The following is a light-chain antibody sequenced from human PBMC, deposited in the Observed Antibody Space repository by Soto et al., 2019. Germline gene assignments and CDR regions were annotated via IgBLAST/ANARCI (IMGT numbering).Light chain of an antibody. CDR1: QRVLYSSNNKNY. V-gene: IGKV4-1*01. CDR2: WAS. Sequence: IVLPPSPDSLAVSLGQRATINCKSSQRVLYSSNNKNYLAWYQQKPGQPPKALIYWASTRESGVPDRFSGSGSGTDFTLTISSLQAEDVAVYYCQQYYTTPWTVGQGTKVAI. CDR3: QQYYTTPWT. J-gene: IGKJ1*01.